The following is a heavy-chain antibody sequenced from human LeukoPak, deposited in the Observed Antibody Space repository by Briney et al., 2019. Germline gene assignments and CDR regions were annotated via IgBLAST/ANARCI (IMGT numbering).Heavy chain of an antibody. V-gene: IGHV3-7*02. Sequence: GGSLRLSCAASGFTFSRYWMSWVRQAPGKGLEWVAIIKQDGSEKYYVDSVKGRFTISRDNAKNSLYLQMNSLRADDTTVYYCAGGFYSGSFDPWGQGTLVTVSS. D-gene: IGHD1-26*01. CDR3: AGGFYSGSFDP. CDR1: GFTFSRYW. CDR2: IKQDGSEK. J-gene: IGHJ5*02.